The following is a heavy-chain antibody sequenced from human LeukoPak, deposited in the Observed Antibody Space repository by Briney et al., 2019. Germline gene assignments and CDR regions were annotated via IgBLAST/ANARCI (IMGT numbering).Heavy chain of an antibody. D-gene: IGHD1-26*01. CDR3: ARDPYSGTYGDTYYYYMDV. CDR1: GGTFGSYA. V-gene: IGHV1-69*01. CDR2: IIPIFGTA. Sequence: GASVKVSCKASGGTFGSYAISWVRQAPGQGLEWMGGIIPIFGTANYAQKFQGRVTITADESTSTAYMELSSLRSEDTAVYYCARDPYSGTYGDTYYYYMDVWGKGTTVTISS. J-gene: IGHJ6*03.